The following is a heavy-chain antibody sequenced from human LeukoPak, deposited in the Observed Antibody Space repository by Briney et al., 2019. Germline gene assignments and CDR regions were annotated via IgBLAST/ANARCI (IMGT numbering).Heavy chain of an antibody. J-gene: IGHJ4*02. CDR2: IYYSGST. V-gene: IGHV4-39*07. Sequence: SETLSLTCTVSGGSISSTSYYWGWIRQPPGKGLEWIGNIYYSGSTYYNPSLKSRVTISVDKSKNQFSLKLSSVTAADTAVYYCARVITRGPLGKYYFDYWGQGTLVTVSS. CDR3: ARVITRGPLGKYYFDY. CDR1: GGSISSTSYY. D-gene: IGHD3-10*01.